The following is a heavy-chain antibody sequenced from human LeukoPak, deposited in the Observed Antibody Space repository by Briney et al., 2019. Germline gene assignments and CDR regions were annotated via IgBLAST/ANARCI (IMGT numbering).Heavy chain of an antibody. CDR3: ARDHSYYFGSQTSTLDV. CDR2: IYYSGST. V-gene: IGHV4-61*08. J-gene: IGHJ6*02. CDR1: GGSISSGGYY. D-gene: IGHD3-10*01. Sequence: MTSETLSLTCTVSGGSISSGGYYWSWIRQPPGKGLEWIGYIYYSGSTNYNPSLKSRVTISVDTSKNQFSLKLSSVTAADTAVYYCARDHSYYFGSQTSTLDVWGQGTAVTVSS.